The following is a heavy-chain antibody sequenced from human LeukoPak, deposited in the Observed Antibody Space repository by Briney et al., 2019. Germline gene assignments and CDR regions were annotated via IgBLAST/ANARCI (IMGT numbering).Heavy chain of an antibody. CDR3: AKVGIWFGELSSYFDY. Sequence: GGSLRLSCAASGFTFSSYAMSWVRQAPGKGLEWVSAISGSGGSTYYADSVKGRFTISRDNSKNTLYLQMNSLIAEDTAVYYCAKVGIWFGELSSYFDYWGQGTLVTVSS. V-gene: IGHV3-23*01. D-gene: IGHD3-10*01. J-gene: IGHJ4*02. CDR2: ISGSGGST. CDR1: GFTFSSYA.